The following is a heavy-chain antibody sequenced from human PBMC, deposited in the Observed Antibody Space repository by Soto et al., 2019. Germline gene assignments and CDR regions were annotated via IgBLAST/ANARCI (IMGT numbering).Heavy chain of an antibody. D-gene: IGHD3-9*01. V-gene: IGHV1-2*02. Sequence: VASVKVSCKASGYTFTGYYMHWVRQAPGQGLEWMGWINPNSGGTNYAQKVQGRVTMTRDTSISTAYMELSRLRSDDTAVYYCARDRGNDILTGYYPLNNWFDPWGQGTLVTVSS. CDR1: GYTFTGYY. J-gene: IGHJ5*02. CDR2: INPNSGGT. CDR3: ARDRGNDILTGYYPLNNWFDP.